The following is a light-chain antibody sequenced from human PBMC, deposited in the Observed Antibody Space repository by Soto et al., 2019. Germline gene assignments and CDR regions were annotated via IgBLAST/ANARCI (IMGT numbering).Light chain of an antibody. CDR3: QQYGSSPWT. CDR2: GAS. Sequence: EIVLTQSPGTLSLSPGERATLSCRASQSVSSSYLAWYQQKPGQAPSLLIYGASSRATGIPDRFSGSGSGTAFTLTISRLEPEDFAVYYCQQYGSSPWTFGQGTKLEIK. V-gene: IGKV3-20*01. J-gene: IGKJ2*02. CDR1: QSVSSSY.